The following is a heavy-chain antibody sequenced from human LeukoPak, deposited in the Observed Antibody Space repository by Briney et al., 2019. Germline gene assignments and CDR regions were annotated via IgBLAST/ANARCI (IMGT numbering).Heavy chain of an antibody. V-gene: IGHV1-69*04. D-gene: IGHD4-17*01. CDR3: AGLYYGDYPY. Sequence: KVSCKASGGTFSSYAISWVRQAPGQGLEWMGRIIPILGIANYAQKFQGRVTITADESTSTAYMELSSLRSEDTAVYYCAGLYYGDYPYWGQGTLVTVSS. CDR2: IIPILGIA. CDR1: GGTFSSYA. J-gene: IGHJ4*02.